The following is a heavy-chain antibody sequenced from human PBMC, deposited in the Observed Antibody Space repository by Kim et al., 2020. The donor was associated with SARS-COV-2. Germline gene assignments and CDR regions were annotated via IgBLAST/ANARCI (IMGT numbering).Heavy chain of an antibody. Sequence: SETLSLTCTVSGYSISSGYYWGWIRQPPGKGLEWIGSIYHSGSTYYNPSLKSRVTISVDTSKNQFSLKLSSVTAADTAVYYCARITMVRGTWAPSFDYWGQGTLVTVSS. CDR2: IYHSGST. CDR3: ARITMVRGTWAPSFDY. D-gene: IGHD3-10*01. J-gene: IGHJ4*02. V-gene: IGHV4-38-2*02. CDR1: GYSISSGYY.